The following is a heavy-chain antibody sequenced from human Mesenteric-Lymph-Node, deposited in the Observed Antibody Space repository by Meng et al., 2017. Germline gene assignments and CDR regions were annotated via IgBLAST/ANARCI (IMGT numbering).Heavy chain of an antibody. CDR1: GGSFSDYY. J-gene: IGHJ5*02. Sequence: QVQLQQWCAGLLKPSETLSLTCAVYGGSFSDYYWTWIRQPPGKGLEWIGGINHSGSTNYNPSLKSRVTISVETSKNQFSLKLTSVTAADTAVYYCARNWGTGDSWFDPWGPGTLVTVSS. V-gene: IGHV4-34*02. D-gene: IGHD7-27*01. CDR3: ARNWGTGDSWFDP. CDR2: INHSGST.